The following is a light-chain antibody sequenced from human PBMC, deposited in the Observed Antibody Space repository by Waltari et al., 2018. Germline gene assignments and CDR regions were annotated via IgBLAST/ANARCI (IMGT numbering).Light chain of an antibody. CDR2: EVS. Sequence: EIVMTQTPLSLSVTPGEPASISCKSNQSLLHTDGKNYLYWYLHKAGHSPQLLIYEVSTRFSGVPDRFSGSGSGTDFTLKISRVEAEDVGFYYCMQGVNLPLTFGGGTKVEI. J-gene: IGKJ4*01. CDR3: MQGVNLPLT. CDR1: QSLLHTDGKNY. V-gene: IGKV2-29*02.